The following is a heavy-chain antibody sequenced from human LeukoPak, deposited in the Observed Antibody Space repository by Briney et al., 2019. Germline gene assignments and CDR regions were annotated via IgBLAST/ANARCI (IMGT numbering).Heavy chain of an antibody. V-gene: IGHV3-7*01. CDR1: GFTFSSYW. D-gene: IGHD1-26*01. CDR2: IKQDGSEK. CDR3: AKDPGRWELLLDY. J-gene: IGHJ4*02. Sequence: PGGSLRLSCAASGFTFSSYWMSWVRQAPGKGLEWVANIKQDGSEKYYVDSVKGRFTISRDNAKNSLYLQMNSLRAEDTAVYYCAKDPGRWELLLDYWGQGTLVTVSS.